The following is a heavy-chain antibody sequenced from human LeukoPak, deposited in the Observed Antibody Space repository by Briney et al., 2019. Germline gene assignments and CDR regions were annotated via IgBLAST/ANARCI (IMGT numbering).Heavy chain of an antibody. V-gene: IGHV3-23*01. J-gene: IGHJ5*02. D-gene: IGHD3-10*01. Sequence: GGSLRLSCAASGFPFSGFAMSWVRQAPGKGLEGVSSITRNGDTTYYADSGKGRFTISRDNSNNILFLQMISLRADDTAVYYCARGRHNYYGSEGAYYKRNGDLWGQGTLVTVSS. CDR1: GFPFSGFA. CDR3: ARGRHNYYGSEGAYYKRNGDL. CDR2: ITRNGDTT.